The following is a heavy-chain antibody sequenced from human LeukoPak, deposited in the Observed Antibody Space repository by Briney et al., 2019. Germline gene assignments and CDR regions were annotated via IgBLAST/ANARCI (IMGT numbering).Heavy chain of an antibody. D-gene: IGHD3-10*01. Sequence: SSETLSLTCAVYGGSFSGYYWSWIRQPPGKGLEWIGEINHSGSTNYNPSLKSRVTISVDTSENRFSLKLSSVTAADTAVYYCARDGSYYYGSGSYFNWFDPWGQGTLVTVSS. V-gene: IGHV4-34*01. CDR3: ARDGSYYYGSGSYFNWFDP. CDR2: INHSGST. J-gene: IGHJ5*02. CDR1: GGSFSGYY.